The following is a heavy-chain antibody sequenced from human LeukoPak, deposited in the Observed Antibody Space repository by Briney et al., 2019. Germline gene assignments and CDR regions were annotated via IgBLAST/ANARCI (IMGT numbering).Heavy chain of an antibody. D-gene: IGHD6-13*01. V-gene: IGHV1-2*02. CDR1: GYTFTSYG. J-gene: IGHJ4*02. CDR2: INPNSGGT. CDR3: ARFPAAAAEIYFDY. Sequence: ASVKVSCKASGYTFTSYGISWVRQAPGQGLEWMGWINPNSGGTNYAQKFQGRVTMTRDTSISTAYMELSRLRSDDTAVYYCARFPAAAAEIYFDYWGQGTLVTVSS.